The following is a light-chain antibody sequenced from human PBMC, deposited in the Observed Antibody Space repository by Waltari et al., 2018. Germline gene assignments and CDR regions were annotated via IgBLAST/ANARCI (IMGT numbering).Light chain of an antibody. Sequence: QPVLTQPPSSSASPGESARLTCTLPSDINVGDFXXXXXXXKPGSPPRFLLYYNSDSEKAQGSGVPSRFSGSKDASANAGILLISGRQSEDEADYYCMFWPSNVWVFGGGTKLTVL. CDR2: YNSDSEK. CDR1: SDINVGDFX. V-gene: IGLV5-37*01. J-gene: IGLJ3*02. CDR3: MFWPSNVWV.